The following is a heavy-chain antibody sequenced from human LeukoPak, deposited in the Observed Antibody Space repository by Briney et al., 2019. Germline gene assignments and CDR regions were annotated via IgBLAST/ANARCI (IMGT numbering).Heavy chain of an antibody. CDR3: ASQDGLLRFDY. Sequence: PSETLSLTCTVSGGSISSYYWSWIWQPPGKGLEWIGYIYYSGSTNYNPSLKSRVTISVDTSKNQFSLKLSSVTAADTAVYYCASQDGLLRFDYWGQGTLVTVSS. D-gene: IGHD2-15*01. V-gene: IGHV4-59*01. CDR2: IYYSGST. J-gene: IGHJ4*02. CDR1: GGSISSYY.